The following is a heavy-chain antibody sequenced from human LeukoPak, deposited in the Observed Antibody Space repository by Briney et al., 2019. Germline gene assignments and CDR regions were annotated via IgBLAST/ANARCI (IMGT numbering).Heavy chain of an antibody. D-gene: IGHD5-18*01. CDR1: GGSISSSNYY. CDR3: ARPKGGRNTAMDK. CDR2: ISYSGTT. V-gene: IGHV4-39*02. Sequence: SQTLSLTCTVSGGSISSSNYYWGWIRQPPGKGLEWIGTISYSGTTYYNPSLKSRVTISVDTSKNDFFLKLRSVTAADTAVYYCARPKGGRNTAMDKWGQGTLVTVSS. J-gene: IGHJ4*02.